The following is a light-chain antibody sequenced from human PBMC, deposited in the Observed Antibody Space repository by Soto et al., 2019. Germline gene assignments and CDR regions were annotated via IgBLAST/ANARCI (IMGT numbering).Light chain of an antibody. CDR3: QQSCTKPYT. CDR2: GTS. J-gene: IGKJ3*01. CDR1: QSIRIA. V-gene: IGKV1-39*01. Sequence: DIQMTQSPPSLSASVGDTVTITCRASQSIRIALNWYQQKPGKAPNLLIYGTSYLRSGFPSRFSGSASGTDFTLTISGLQPEDFATYCCQQSCTKPYTFGPGTRVDF.